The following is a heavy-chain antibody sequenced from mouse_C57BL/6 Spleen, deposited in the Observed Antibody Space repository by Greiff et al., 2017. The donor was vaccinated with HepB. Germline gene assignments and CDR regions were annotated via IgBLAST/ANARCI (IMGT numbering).Heavy chain of an antibody. CDR2: INPNNGGT. V-gene: IGHV1-22*01. J-gene: IGHJ3*01. D-gene: IGHD1-1*01. CDR3: ASYYGSSWGFAY. CDR1: GYTFTDYN. Sequence: EVQLQQSGPELVKPGASVKMSCKASGYTFTDYNMHWVKQSHGKSLEWIGYINPNNGGTSYNQKFKGKATLTVNKSSSTAYMELRSLTSEDSAVYYCASYYGSSWGFAYWGQGTLVTVSA.